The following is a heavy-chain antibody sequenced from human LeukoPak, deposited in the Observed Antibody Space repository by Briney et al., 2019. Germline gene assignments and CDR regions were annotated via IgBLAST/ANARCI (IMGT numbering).Heavy chain of an antibody. CDR3: ARQGSYFDY. CDR2: IYPADSDT. Sequence: LEWMSIIYPADSDTRYSPSFQRHVTISADKSISNAYLQWSSLKASDTAMYYCARQGSYFDYWAQGTLVTVSS. J-gene: IGHJ4*02. V-gene: IGHV5-51*01.